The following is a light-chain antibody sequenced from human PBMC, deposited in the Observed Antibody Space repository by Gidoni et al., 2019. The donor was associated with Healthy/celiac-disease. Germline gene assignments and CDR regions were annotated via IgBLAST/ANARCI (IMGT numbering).Light chain of an antibody. CDR3: QQYGSSLYT. J-gene: IGKJ2*01. CDR1: QSVSSSY. V-gene: IGKV3-20*01. Sequence: EIVLTQSPGTLSLSPGERATLSCRASQSVSSSYLARYQQKPGQAPRLLIYGASSRATGIPDRFSGSGSGTDFTLTISRLEPEDFAVYYCQQYGSSLYTFGQXTKLEIK. CDR2: GAS.